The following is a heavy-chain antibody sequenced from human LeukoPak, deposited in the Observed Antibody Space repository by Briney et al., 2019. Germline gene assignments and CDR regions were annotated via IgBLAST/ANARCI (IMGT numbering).Heavy chain of an antibody. Sequence: GASVKVSCKASGYTFSDYYMYWVRQAPGQGLEWMGWINPNSGGTNYAQKFQGRVTMTRDTSISTAYMELSRLRSDDTAVYYCARQGRIGIAAAQWGQGTLVTVSS. V-gene: IGHV1-2*02. J-gene: IGHJ4*02. CDR3: ARQGRIGIAAAQ. D-gene: IGHD6-13*01. CDR2: INPNSGGT. CDR1: GYTFSDYY.